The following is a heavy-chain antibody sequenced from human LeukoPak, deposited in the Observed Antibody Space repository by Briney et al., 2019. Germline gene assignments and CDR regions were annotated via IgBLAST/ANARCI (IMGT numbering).Heavy chain of an antibody. D-gene: IGHD2-15*01. CDR3: ARGEDFGQAPDSYGYYGMDV. CDR1: GGSISSYY. J-gene: IGHJ6*02. V-gene: IGHV4-4*07. Sequence: SETLSLTCTVSGGSISSYYWSWIRQPAGKGLEWIGRIYTSGSTNYNPSLKSRVTISVDTSKNQFSLKLSSVTAADTAVYYCARGEDFGQAPDSYGYYGMDVWGQGTTVTVSS. CDR2: IYTSGST.